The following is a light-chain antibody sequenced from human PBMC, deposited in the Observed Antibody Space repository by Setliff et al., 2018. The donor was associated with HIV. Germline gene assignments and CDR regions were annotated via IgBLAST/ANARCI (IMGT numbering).Light chain of an antibody. CDR2: DAN. V-gene: IGLV2-11*01. CDR3: CSYAGKFTWV. CDR1: SSDVGDYNH. Sequence: PRSVSGSPGQSVTISCTGTSSDVGDYNHVSWYQQHPGKAPKLIIYDANKRPSGVPDRFSASKSGNTASLTISGLQAEDEADYYCSYAGKFTWVLGGGTKVTVL. J-gene: IGLJ3*02.